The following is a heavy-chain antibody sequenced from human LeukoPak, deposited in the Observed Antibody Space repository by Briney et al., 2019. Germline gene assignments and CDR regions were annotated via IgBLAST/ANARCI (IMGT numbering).Heavy chain of an antibody. V-gene: IGHV1-69*01. D-gene: IGHD6-6*01. CDR3: ASIAAHYYCYYYGMDV. J-gene: IGHJ6*02. CDR2: IIPIFGTA. CDR1: GGTFSSYA. Sequence: ASVKVSCKASGGTFSSYAISWGRQAPGQGLEWMGGIIPIFGTANYAQKFQGRVTITADESTSTAYIELSSLRSEDTAVYYCASIAAHYYCYYYGMDVWGQGTTVTVSS.